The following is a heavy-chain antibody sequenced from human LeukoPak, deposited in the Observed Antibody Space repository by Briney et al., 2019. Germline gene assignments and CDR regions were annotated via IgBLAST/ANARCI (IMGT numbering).Heavy chain of an antibody. CDR3: AKGPTVGAVAGPDFEY. CDR1: GFTLSSYA. Sequence: GGSLRLSCAASGFTLSSYAMNWVRQAPGKGLEWVSSIGGSGGSTYYADSVRGRFTISRDKSKNTLYLQMNSLRAEDTAIYYCAKGPTVGAVAGPDFEYWGQGTLVTVSS. D-gene: IGHD6-19*01. J-gene: IGHJ4*02. CDR2: IGGSGGST. V-gene: IGHV3-23*01.